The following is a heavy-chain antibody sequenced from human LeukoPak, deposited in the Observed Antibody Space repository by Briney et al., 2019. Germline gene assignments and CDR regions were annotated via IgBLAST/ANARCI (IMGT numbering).Heavy chain of an antibody. Sequence: ASVKVSCKASGYTFTSYAMNWVRQAPGQGLEWMGWINTNTGNPTYAQGFTGRFVFSLDTSVSTAYLQISSLKAEDTAVYYCAREPIAAAGTGYYYYYMDVWGKGTTVTVSS. J-gene: IGHJ6*03. CDR3: AREPIAAAGTGYYYYYMDV. CDR2: INTNTGNP. CDR1: GYTFTSYA. V-gene: IGHV7-4-1*02. D-gene: IGHD6-13*01.